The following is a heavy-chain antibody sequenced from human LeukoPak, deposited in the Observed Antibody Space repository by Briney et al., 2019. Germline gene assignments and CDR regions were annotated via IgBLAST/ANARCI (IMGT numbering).Heavy chain of an antibody. CDR2: IYYSGST. J-gene: IGHJ3*02. D-gene: IGHD5-24*01. Sequence: SETLSLTCTVSGGSMIDHYWSWIRQPPGKGLEWSGYIYYSGSTNYNPSLKSRVTISVDTSKNQFSLKLTSVTAADTAVYYCARARGATIFQSAFDIWGQGTMVTVSS. CDR1: GGSMIDHY. V-gene: IGHV4-59*11. CDR3: ARARGATIFQSAFDI.